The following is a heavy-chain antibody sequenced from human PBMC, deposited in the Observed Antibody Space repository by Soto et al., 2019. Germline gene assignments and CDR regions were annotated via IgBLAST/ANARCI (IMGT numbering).Heavy chain of an antibody. V-gene: IGHV1-18*01. CDR2: ISAYNGDT. D-gene: IGHD6-19*01. CDR3: ARDRGVAPAVAGNTHYSYDMDV. J-gene: IGHJ6*03. CDR1: GYSFTNYG. Sequence: QDQLVQSGGEVKKPGASVKVSCKASGYSFTNYGITWVRQAPGQGFEWMGWISAYNGDTNYAQKLQGRVTMTTDASTSTAYLELRSLRSDDTALYYCARDRGVAPAVAGNTHYSYDMDVWGKGTTGTVSS.